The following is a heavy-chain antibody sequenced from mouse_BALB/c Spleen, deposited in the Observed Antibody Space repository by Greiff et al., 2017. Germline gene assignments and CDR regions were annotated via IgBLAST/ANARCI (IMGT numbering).Heavy chain of an antibody. Sequence: EVQLQQSGPSLVKPSQTLSLTCSVTGDSITSGYWNWIRKFPGNKLEYMGYISYSGSTYYNPSLKSRISITRDTSKNQYYLQLNSVTTEDTATYYCARSPSYGNYGFAYWGQGTLVTVSA. V-gene: IGHV3-8*02. CDR1: GDSITSGY. J-gene: IGHJ3*01. CDR2: ISYSGST. D-gene: IGHD2-1*01. CDR3: ARSPSYGNYGFAY.